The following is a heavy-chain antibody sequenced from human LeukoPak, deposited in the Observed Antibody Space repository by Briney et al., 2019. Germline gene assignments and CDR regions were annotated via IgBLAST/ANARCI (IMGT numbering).Heavy chain of an antibody. Sequence: PSASVTVSCTASGYTFTSYYMHWVRQAPGQGLEWMGIINPSGGSTSYAQKFQGRVTMTRDTSTSTVYMELSSLRSEDTAVYYCARDWGVAQRSRRRPDAFDIWGQGTMVTVSS. J-gene: IGHJ3*02. D-gene: IGHD3-10*01. CDR3: ARDWGVAQRSRRRPDAFDI. CDR1: GYTFTSYY. CDR2: INPSGGST. V-gene: IGHV1-46*01.